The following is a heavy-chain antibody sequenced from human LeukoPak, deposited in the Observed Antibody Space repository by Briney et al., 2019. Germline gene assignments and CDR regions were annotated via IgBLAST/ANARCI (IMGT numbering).Heavy chain of an antibody. D-gene: IGHD2-21*02. V-gene: IGHV3-30*02. Sequence: HPGGSLRLSCAASGFTFSSYGMHWVRQAPGKGLEWVAFIRYDGSNKYYADSVKGRFTISRDNSKNTLYLQMNSLRAEDTAVYYACGGDGGEFDYWGQGTLVTVSS. CDR3: CGGDGGEFDY. CDR1: GFTFSSYG. CDR2: IRYDGSNK. J-gene: IGHJ4*02.